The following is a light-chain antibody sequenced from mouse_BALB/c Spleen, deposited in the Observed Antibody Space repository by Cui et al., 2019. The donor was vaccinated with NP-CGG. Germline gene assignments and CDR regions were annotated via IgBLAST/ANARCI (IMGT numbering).Light chain of an antibody. CDR3: ALWYSNHWV. J-gene: IGLJ1*01. V-gene: IGLV1*01. Sequence: VVTHESALTTSPGETVTLTCRSSTGTVTTSNYANWVQEKPDHLFTGLIGGTNNRVPGVPARFSGSLIGDKAALTITGAQTEDEAIYFCALWYSNHWVFGGGTKLTVL. CDR2: GTN. CDR1: TGTVTTSNY.